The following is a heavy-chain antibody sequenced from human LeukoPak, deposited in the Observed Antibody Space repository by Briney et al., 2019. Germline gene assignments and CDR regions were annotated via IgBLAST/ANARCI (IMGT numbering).Heavy chain of an antibody. Sequence: PSETLSLTCTVSGXSINSNYWGWIRQPPGKGLEWIGYIYYSGSTNYNPSLKSRLTISVDTSKNQFSLKLSSVTAADTAVYYCARLIFDCSGGSCYFYLDYWGQGTLVTVSS. CDR1: GXSINSNY. CDR3: ARLIFDCSGGSCYFYLDY. V-gene: IGHV4-59*08. CDR2: IYYSGST. D-gene: IGHD2-15*01. J-gene: IGHJ4*02.